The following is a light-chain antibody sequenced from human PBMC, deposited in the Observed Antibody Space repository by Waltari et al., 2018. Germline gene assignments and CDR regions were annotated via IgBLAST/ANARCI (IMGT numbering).Light chain of an antibody. CDR1: QSVSNY. CDR2: DAS. CDR3: QQRFNWPHT. V-gene: IGKV3-11*01. Sequence: EIVLTQSPAILSLSPGERATLSCRASQSVSNYLAWYQQKHGQAPRLLIYDASNGATGIPARFSGSGSGTDFTLTISSLEPEDLAVYYCQQRFNWPHTYGQGTKLEIK. J-gene: IGKJ2*01.